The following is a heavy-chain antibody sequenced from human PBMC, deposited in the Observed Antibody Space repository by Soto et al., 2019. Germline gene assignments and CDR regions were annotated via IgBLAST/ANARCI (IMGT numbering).Heavy chain of an antibody. V-gene: IGHV1-69*13. Sequence: ASVKVSCKASGGTFSSYAISWVRQAPGQGLEWMGGVIPIFGTANYAQKFQGRGTITADESTSTAYMELSSLRSEDTAVYYCARKRGSRNYYGMDVWGQGTTVTVSS. J-gene: IGHJ6*02. CDR3: ARKRGSRNYYGMDV. D-gene: IGHD6-13*01. CDR1: GGTFSSYA. CDR2: VIPIFGTA.